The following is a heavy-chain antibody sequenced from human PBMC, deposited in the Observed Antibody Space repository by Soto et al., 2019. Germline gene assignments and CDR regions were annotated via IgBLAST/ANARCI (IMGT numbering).Heavy chain of an antibody. CDR1: GFTFNNFA. J-gene: IGHJ4*02. CDR3: AKNMHSSSGFDY. CDR2: ISGGGDAT. V-gene: IGHV3-23*01. Sequence: GGSLRLSCAATGFTFNNFAMNWVRQGPGKGLEWVSGISGGGDATRYADSVKGRFTISRDNAESMVYLDMYSLIPDDTAIYYCAKNMHSSSGFDYWGQGTPVTV. D-gene: IGHD6-6*01.